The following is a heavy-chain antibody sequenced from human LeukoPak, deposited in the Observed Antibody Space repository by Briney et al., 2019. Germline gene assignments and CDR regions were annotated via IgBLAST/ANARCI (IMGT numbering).Heavy chain of an antibody. CDR1: GFTFSTCT. CDR2: IYSGGST. CDR3: ARQNWANYRYIEGGFDY. V-gene: IGHV3-66*04. Sequence: GGSLRLSCAASGFTFSTCTMNWVRQAPGKGLEWVSVIYSGGSTYYADSVKGRFTISRDNSKNTLYLQMNSLRAEDTAVYYCARQNWANYRYIEGGFDYWGRGTLVSVSS. J-gene: IGHJ4*02. D-gene: IGHD3-16*02.